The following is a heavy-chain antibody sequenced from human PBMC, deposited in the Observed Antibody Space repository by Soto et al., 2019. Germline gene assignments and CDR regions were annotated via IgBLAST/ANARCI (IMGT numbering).Heavy chain of an antibody. CDR1: GVSTIDYY. D-gene: IGHD6-13*01. V-gene: IGHV4-59*01. J-gene: IGHJ4*02. CDR3: AKYRRTEAEGFTLDY. CDR2: IFYTGST. Sequence: SETLSLTCTFSGVSTIDYYWTWIRQPPGKRLEWIGYIFYTGSTTYNPSLESRVTMSVDTSKNQFSLKLNSVNAADTAVYYCAKYRRTEAEGFTLDYWGRGTLVTVSS.